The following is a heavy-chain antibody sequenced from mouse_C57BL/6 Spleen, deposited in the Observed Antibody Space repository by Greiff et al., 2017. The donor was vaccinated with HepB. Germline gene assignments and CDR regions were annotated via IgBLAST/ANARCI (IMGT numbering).Heavy chain of an antibody. D-gene: IGHD1-1*01. V-gene: IGHV14-2*01. CDR1: GFNIKDYY. J-gene: IGHJ4*01. CDR3: ARGDYGSSYGDAMDY. Sequence: VQLKESGAELVKPGASVKLSCTASGFNIKDYYMHWVKQRTEQGLEWIGRIDPEDGETKYAPKFQGKATITADTSSNTAYLQLSSLTSEDTAVYDCARGDYGSSYGDAMDYWGQGTSVTVSS. CDR2: IDPEDGET.